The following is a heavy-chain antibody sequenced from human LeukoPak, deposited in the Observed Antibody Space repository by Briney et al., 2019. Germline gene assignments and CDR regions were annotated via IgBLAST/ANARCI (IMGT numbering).Heavy chain of an antibody. D-gene: IGHD5-18*01. Sequence: TRGSLRLSCSASGFTFSRYARHWVRQAPGKGLEYVSAISSNGGSTYYGDSVKGRFTISRDNSKNTLYLQMSSLRAEDTAVYYCVKARGIQLSLPGDYWGQGTLVTVSS. V-gene: IGHV3-64D*09. CDR2: ISSNGGST. CDR1: GFTFSRYA. CDR3: VKARGIQLSLPGDY. J-gene: IGHJ4*02.